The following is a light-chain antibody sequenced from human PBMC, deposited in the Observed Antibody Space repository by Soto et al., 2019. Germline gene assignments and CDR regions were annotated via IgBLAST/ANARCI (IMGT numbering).Light chain of an antibody. Sequence: DIQMTQSPSTLSASVGDRVTITCRASQSLISWLAWYQQKPGKAPKLLIYKASSLESGVPSRFSGSGSGTEFSLTISSLQPDDFATYYCQQYISYPLTFGVGTTVEIK. CDR2: KAS. CDR1: QSLISW. J-gene: IGKJ4*01. CDR3: QQYISYPLT. V-gene: IGKV1-5*03.